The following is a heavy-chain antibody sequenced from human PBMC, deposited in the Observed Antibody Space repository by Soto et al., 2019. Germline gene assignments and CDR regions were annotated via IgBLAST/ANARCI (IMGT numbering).Heavy chain of an antibody. Sequence: EVQLLESGGGLVQPGGSLRLSCAASGFTFSSYAMSWVRQAPGKGLEWVSAISGSGGSTYYADSVKGLFTISRDNSKNTLYLQMNSLRAEDTAVYYCAKVHRRYSSPLHWYFDLWGRGTLVTVSS. CDR2: ISGSGGST. CDR1: GFTFSSYA. D-gene: IGHD6-13*01. J-gene: IGHJ2*01. V-gene: IGHV3-23*01. CDR3: AKVHRRYSSPLHWYFDL.